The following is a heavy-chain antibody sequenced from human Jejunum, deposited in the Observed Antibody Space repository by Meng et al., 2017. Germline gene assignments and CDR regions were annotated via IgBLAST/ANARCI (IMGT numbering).Heavy chain of an antibody. CDR3: ARVKAYSSSCFDS. CDR1: GFTFSNYL. V-gene: IGHV3-74*01. Sequence: GESLKISWAASGFTFSNYLMHWVRQVPRKGLVLVSRISSDGSRTSDADSVKGRFIISRDNAKNTLHVEMNSLRAEDTAVDYCARVKAYSSSCFDSWGQGTLVTVSS. CDR2: ISSDGSRT. J-gene: IGHJ4*02. D-gene: IGHD6-6*01.